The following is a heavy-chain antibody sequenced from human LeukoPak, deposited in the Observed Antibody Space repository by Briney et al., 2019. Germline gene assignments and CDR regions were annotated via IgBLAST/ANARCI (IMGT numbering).Heavy chain of an antibody. V-gene: IGHV4-59*01. CDR1: GGSISSYY. CDR3: AGHASGSYLGAFDI. Sequence: PSETLSLTCTVSGGSISSYYWSWIRQPPGKGLEWIGYIYYSGSTKYNPSLKSRVTILVDTSKNQFSLKLSSVTAADTAVYYCAGHASGSYLGAFDIWGQGTVVTVSS. D-gene: IGHD3-10*01. CDR2: IYYSGST. J-gene: IGHJ3*02.